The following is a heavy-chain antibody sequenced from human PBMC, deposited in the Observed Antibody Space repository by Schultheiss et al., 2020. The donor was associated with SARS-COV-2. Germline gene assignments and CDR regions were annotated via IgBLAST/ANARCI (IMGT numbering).Heavy chain of an antibody. Sequence: ASVKVSCKASGYTFTSYGISWVRQAPGQGLEWMGWISAYNGNTNYVQKLQGRVTMTTDTSTSTAYMELRSLRSDDTAVYYCARGGDSSGYYYLLFDYWGQGTLVTVSS. V-gene: IGHV1-18*01. CDR2: ISAYNGNT. J-gene: IGHJ4*02. D-gene: IGHD3-22*01. CDR1: GYTFTSYG. CDR3: ARGGDSSGYYYLLFDY.